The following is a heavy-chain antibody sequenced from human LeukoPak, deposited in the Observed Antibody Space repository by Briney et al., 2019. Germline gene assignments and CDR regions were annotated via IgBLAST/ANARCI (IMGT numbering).Heavy chain of an antibody. CDR1: GFTFSSYG. D-gene: IGHD6-19*01. J-gene: IGHJ4*02. V-gene: IGHV3-9*01. Sequence: LPGGSLRLSCAASGFTFSSYGMSWVRQAPGKGLEWVSGISWNSGSIGYADSVKGRFTISRDNAKNSLYLQMNSLRAEDTALYYCAKDMGSDQWLVQPLDYWGQGTLVTVSS. CDR2: ISWNSGSI. CDR3: AKDMGSDQWLVQPLDY.